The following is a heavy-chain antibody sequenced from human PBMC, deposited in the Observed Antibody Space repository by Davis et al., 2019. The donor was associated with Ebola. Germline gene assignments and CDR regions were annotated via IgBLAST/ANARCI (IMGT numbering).Heavy chain of an antibody. CDR2: INPHNGNT. D-gene: IGHD1-26*01. J-gene: IGHJ4*02. Sequence: AASVKVSCKASGYTFTNYGITWVRQAPGQGLEWMGWINPHNGNTNYAQNVQGRVTMTTDTSTSTAYMELRSLRSDDTAVYYCARPAVGATDAIDYWGQGTLVTVSS. V-gene: IGHV1-18*04. CDR1: GYTFTNYG. CDR3: ARPAVGATDAIDY.